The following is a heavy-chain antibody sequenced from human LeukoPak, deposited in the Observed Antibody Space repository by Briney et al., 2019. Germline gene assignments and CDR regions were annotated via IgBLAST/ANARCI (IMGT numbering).Heavy chain of an antibody. CDR3: ARSLPYYYYYMDV. J-gene: IGHJ6*03. Sequence: PSETLSLTRTVLGGSFSSYYWSWIRQSPGKGLESIGYIYSSGNANYNPSLKSRVTISLSPSRSQFSLKLTSVTAADTAVYYCARSLPYYYYYMDVWGKGTPVTVSS. CDR1: GGSFSSYY. CDR2: IYSSGNA. V-gene: IGHV4-59*08.